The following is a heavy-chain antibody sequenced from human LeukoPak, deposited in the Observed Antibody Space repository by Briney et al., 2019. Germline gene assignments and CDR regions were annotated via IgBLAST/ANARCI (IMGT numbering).Heavy chain of an antibody. Sequence: SETLSLTCAVYGGSFSGYYWSWIRQPPGKGLEWIGEINHSGSTNYNPSLKSRVTISGDTSKNQFSLKLSSVTAADTAVYYCARGPLYYYDSSGYYYYYYMDVWGKGTTVTVSS. D-gene: IGHD3-22*01. CDR3: ARGPLYYYDSSGYYYYYYMDV. CDR1: GGSFSGYY. CDR2: INHSGST. J-gene: IGHJ6*03. V-gene: IGHV4-34*01.